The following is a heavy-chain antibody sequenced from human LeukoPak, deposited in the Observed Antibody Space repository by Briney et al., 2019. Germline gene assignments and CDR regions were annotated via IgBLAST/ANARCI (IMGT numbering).Heavy chain of an antibody. CDR3: ARHSMPTLSSPSSTFDY. CDR1: GYSISSHSY. CDR2: SYHSGST. Sequence: PSETLSLTCAVSGYSISSHSYWGWIRQSPGKVLEWIGTSYHSGSTYSNPSLKSRVTISVDTSKNQFSLRLTSVTAADTAVYYCARHSMPTLSSPSSTFDYWGQGTLVTISS. J-gene: IGHJ4*02. V-gene: IGHV4-38-2*01. D-gene: IGHD6-6*01.